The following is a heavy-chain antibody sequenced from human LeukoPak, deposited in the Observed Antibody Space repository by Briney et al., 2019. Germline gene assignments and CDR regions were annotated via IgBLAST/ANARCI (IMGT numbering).Heavy chain of an antibody. CDR2: VSAYTGQT. V-gene: IGHV1-18*01. Sequence: ASVKVSCKTSGYIFTTYGMSWVRQAPGQRLEWMGWVSAYTGQTHFAPKYQGRLSVTTDKSTTTGYIELRSLNFDDTAVYYCARDGWEVPRGDPLDFWGQGTMVTVSS. J-gene: IGHJ3*01. CDR1: GYIFTTYG. D-gene: IGHD1-26*01. CDR3: ARDGWEVPRGDPLDF.